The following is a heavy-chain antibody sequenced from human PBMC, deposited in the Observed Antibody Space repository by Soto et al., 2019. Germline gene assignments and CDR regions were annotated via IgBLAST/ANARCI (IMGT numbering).Heavy chain of an antibody. D-gene: IGHD3-10*01. CDR1: GFSLSNARMG. J-gene: IGHJ5*02. V-gene: IGHV2-26*01. Sequence: QVTLKESGPVLVKPTETLTLTCTVSGFSLSNARMGVSWIRQPPGKALEWLAHIFSIDEKSYSTPLKRRLNISKDTSKRQVVLTMTHMDPVDTATYYCARMGRNYYGSGSLYGWFDPWGQGTLVTVSS. CDR2: IFSIDEK. CDR3: ARMGRNYYGSGSLYGWFDP.